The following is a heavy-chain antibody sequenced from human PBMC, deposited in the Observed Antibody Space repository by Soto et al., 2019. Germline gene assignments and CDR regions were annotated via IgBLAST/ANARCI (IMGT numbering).Heavy chain of an antibody. CDR2: ISAYNGNT. J-gene: IGHJ4*02. D-gene: IGHD3-16*02. Sequence: ASVKVSCKASGYTFTSYGISWVRQAPGQGLEWMGWISAYNGNTNYAQKLQGRVTMTTDTSTSTAYMELRSLRSDDTAVYYCARIYDYVWGSYRYTRRYFDYWGQGTLVTSPQ. CDR1: GYTFTSYG. V-gene: IGHV1-18*01. CDR3: ARIYDYVWGSYRYTRRYFDY.